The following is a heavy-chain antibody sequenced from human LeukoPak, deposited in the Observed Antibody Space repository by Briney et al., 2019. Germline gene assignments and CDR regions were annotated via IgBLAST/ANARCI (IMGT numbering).Heavy chain of an antibody. CDR2: INHSGST. D-gene: IGHD3-16*01. V-gene: IGHV4-34*09. CDR3: ARDWARNWFDP. J-gene: IGHJ5*02. CDR1: GGSFSGYY. Sequence: SETLSLTCAVYGGSFSGYYWSWIRQPPGKGLEWIGEINHSGSTYYNPSLKSRVTISVDTSKNQFSLKLSSVTAADTAVYYCARDWARNWFDPWGQGTLVTVSS.